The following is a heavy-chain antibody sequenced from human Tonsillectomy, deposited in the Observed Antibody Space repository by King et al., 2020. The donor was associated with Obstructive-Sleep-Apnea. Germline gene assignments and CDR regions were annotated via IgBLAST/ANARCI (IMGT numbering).Heavy chain of an antibody. CDR1: GFTFSSYA. Sequence: DVQLVESGGGLVQPGGSLRLSCAASGFTFSSYAMSWVRQAPGKGPEWVSAISGSGGSTYYADSVKGRFTISRDNSKNTLYLQMNSLRAEDTAVYYCAKGRIAAAQFGGDWFDPWGQGTLVTVSS. J-gene: IGHJ5*02. V-gene: IGHV3-23*04. CDR2: ISGSGGST. D-gene: IGHD6-13*01. CDR3: AKGRIAAAQFGGDWFDP.